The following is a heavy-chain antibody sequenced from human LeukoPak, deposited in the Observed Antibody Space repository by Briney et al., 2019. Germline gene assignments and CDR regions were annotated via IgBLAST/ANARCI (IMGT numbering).Heavy chain of an antibody. CDR2: VSGNGGGT. V-gene: IGHV3-23*01. Sequence: GGSLRLSCAASGFTFTSYAMNWVRQVPGKALEWVSAVSGNGGGTYYADSVKGHFTISRDNSKNTVYLQMNSLRVEDMALYYCAKGVYYDNSGYYYFDSWGQGTLVTVSS. CDR3: AKGVYYDNSGYYYFDS. J-gene: IGHJ4*02. D-gene: IGHD3-22*01. CDR1: GFTFTSYA.